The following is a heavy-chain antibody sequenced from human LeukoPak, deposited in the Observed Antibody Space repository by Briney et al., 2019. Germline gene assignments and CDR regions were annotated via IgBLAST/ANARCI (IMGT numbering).Heavy chain of an antibody. Sequence: EXSXXXSXXXSGYXFNNYXINWVXXAXGXGXXXXXWXXPNSGNTGYAQKFQGRFTLTRETFISTAYMELSSLRSDDTAVYYCVRAMAPLDTFNYQYAMDVWGQGTMVTVSS. CDR2: XXPNSGNT. V-gene: IGHV1-8*01. CDR1: GYXFNNYX. D-gene: IGHD5-24*01. J-gene: IGHJ6*02. CDR3: VRAMAPLDTFNYQYAMDV.